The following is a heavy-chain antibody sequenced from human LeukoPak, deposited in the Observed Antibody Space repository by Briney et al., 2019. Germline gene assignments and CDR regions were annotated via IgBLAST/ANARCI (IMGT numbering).Heavy chain of an antibody. D-gene: IGHD6-13*01. V-gene: IGHV3-53*01. Sequence: GGSLRLSCVASGFTVSSNYMSWVRQAPGKGLEWVSVIYSGGSTFYADSVKGRFTISRDNSKNTLYLQMNSLRAEDTAVYYCARGGSSSWYGYNPKNFDYWGQGTLVTVSS. CDR3: ARGGSSSWYGYNPKNFDY. J-gene: IGHJ4*02. CDR2: IYSGGST. CDR1: GFTVSSNY.